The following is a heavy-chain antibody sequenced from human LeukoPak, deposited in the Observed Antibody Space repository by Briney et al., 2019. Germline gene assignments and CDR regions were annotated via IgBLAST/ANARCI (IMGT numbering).Heavy chain of an antibody. V-gene: IGHV2-5*01. Sequence: SGPTLVKPTQTLTLTCTFSGFSLSTSGVGVGWIRQPPGKALEWLALIHWNDDKRYSPSLKSRLTITKDTSKNQVVPTMTNMDPVDTATYYCAHSSRFLKWLRDGYNWWTTWGQGTLVTVSS. CDR1: GFSLSTSGVG. J-gene: IGHJ5*02. CDR2: IHWNDDK. D-gene: IGHD3-3*01. CDR3: AHSSRFLKWLRDGYNWWTT.